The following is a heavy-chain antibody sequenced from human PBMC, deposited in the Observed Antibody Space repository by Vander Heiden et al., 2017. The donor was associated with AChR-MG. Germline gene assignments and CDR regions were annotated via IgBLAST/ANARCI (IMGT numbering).Heavy chain of an antibody. V-gene: IGHV3-48*03. Sequence: KLVESGGGLVQPGGSLRLSCAASGFSFSLYELKWVRQTPERGLEWIAYINSDGSTRYYTDSVKGRFTISRDNAKNSMYLQINSLRAEDTALYYCEGTKTTTAFDIWGQGTMVSVSS. CDR1: GFSFSLYE. CDR2: INSDGSTR. CDR3: EGTKTTTAFDI. D-gene: IGHD1-1*01. J-gene: IGHJ3*02.